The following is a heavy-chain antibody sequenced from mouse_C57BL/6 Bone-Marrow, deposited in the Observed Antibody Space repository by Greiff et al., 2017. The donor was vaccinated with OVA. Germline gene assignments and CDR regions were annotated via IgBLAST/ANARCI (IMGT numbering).Heavy chain of an antibody. CDR3: ARSAAYHYLY. D-gene: IGHD5-5*01. Sequence: VKLMESGPGLVQPSQSLSITCTVSGFSLTSYGVHWVRQSPGKGLEWLVVIWSGGSTDYNAAFISRLSISKDNSKSQVFFKMNSLQADDTAIYYCARSAAYHYLYWGQGTLVTVSA. CDR2: IWSGGST. J-gene: IGHJ3*01. CDR1: GFSLTSYG. V-gene: IGHV2-2*01.